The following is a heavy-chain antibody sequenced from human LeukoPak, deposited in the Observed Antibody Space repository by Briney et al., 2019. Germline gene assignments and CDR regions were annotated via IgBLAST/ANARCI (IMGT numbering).Heavy chain of an antibody. D-gene: IGHD5-12*01. CDR3: ASGFSGYAYYYYGMDV. J-gene: IGHJ6*04. V-gene: IGHV4-61*01. Sequence: SETLSLTCTVSGGSVSSGSYYWSWIRQPPGKGLEWIGYIYYSGSTNYNPSLKSRVTISVDTSKNQFSLKLSSVTAADTAVYYCASGFSGYAYYYYGMDVWGKGTTATVSS. CDR1: GGSVSSGSYY. CDR2: IYYSGST.